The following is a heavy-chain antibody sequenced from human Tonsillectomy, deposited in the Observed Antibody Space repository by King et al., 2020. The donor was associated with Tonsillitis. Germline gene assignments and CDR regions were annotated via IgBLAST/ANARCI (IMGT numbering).Heavy chain of an antibody. CDR3: ARDPSGYNGAFEI. J-gene: IGHJ3*02. CDR2: IYYSGTT. Sequence: VQLQGSGPGLVKPSQTLSLTCTVSGGSIRNADYYWNWIRQSPGKGLEWIGYIYYSGTTYSNPSLKSRVTISLDTSKNEFSLSLSSVTAADTAVYYCARDPSGYNGAFEIWGQGTTVTVSS. CDR1: GGSIRNADYY. V-gene: IGHV4-30-4*01. D-gene: IGHD6-13*01.